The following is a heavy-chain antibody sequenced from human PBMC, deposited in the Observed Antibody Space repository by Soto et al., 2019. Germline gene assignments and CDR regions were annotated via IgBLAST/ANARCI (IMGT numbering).Heavy chain of an antibody. CDR1: GFTFSSYW. J-gene: IGHJ6*02. CDR3: ARDNALNRVAQYYYYYGMDV. D-gene: IGHD2-15*01. CDR2: IKQDGSEK. Sequence: PGGSLRLSCAASGFTFSSYWMSWVRQAPGKGLEWVANIKQDGSEKYYVDSVKGRFTISRDNAKNSLYLQMNSLRAEDTAVYYCARDNALNRVAQYYYYYGMDVWGQGTTVTVSS. V-gene: IGHV3-7*05.